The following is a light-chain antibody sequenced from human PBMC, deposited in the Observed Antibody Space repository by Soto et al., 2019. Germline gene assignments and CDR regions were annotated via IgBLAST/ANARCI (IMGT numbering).Light chain of an antibody. CDR1: QTISSW. V-gene: IGKV1-5*03. Sequence: DIQMTQSPSTLSGSVGDRVTITCRASQTISSWLAWYQQKPGKAPKLLIYKASTLKSGVQSRFSGSGSGTEFTLTISSLPPDDFATYYCQHYNSYSEAFGQGTKLEL. CDR2: KAS. CDR3: QHYNSYSEA. J-gene: IGKJ1*01.